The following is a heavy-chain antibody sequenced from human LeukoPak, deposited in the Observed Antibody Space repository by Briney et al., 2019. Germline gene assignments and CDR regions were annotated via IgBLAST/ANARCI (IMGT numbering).Heavy chain of an antibody. CDR1: GGTFSSYA. CDR3: ARASGYSYGQYYYYMDV. V-gene: IGHV1-69*13. Sequence: ASVKVSCKASGGTFSSYAISWVRQAPGQGLEWMGGIIPIFGTANYAQKFQGRVTITADESTSTAYMELSSLRSEDTAVYYCARASGYSYGQYYYYMDVWGKGTTVTVSS. CDR2: IIPIFGTA. D-gene: IGHD5-18*01. J-gene: IGHJ6*03.